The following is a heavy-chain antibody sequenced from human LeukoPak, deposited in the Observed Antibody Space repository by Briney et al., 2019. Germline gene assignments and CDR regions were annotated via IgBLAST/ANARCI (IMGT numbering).Heavy chain of an antibody. J-gene: IGHJ6*04. CDR2: IYHSGST. CDR3: ARDQGYCSSTSCENYYYYGMDV. Sequence: PSETLSLTCAVSGGSISSGGYPWSWIPQPPGKGLEWIGYIYHSGSTYYNPSLKSRVTISVDRSKNQFSLKLSSVTAADTAVYYCARDQGYCSSTSCENYYYYGMDVWGKGTTVTVSS. V-gene: IGHV4-30-2*01. CDR1: GGSISSGGYP. D-gene: IGHD2-2*01.